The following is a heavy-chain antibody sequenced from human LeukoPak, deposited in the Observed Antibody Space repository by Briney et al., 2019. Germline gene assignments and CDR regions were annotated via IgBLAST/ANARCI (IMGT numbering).Heavy chain of an antibody. CDR1: GFTFSSYA. V-gene: IGHV3-23*01. CDR3: AKDGLRFLEWLAPYYYYYMDV. J-gene: IGHJ6*03. CDR2: ISGSGGST. Sequence: GGSLRLSCAASGFTFSSYAMSWVRQAPGKWLEWVLAISGSGGSTYYADAVKGRFTISRDNSKNTRYLQMNSLRAEDTAVYYCAKDGLRFLEWLAPYYYYYMDVWGKGTTVTVSS. D-gene: IGHD3-3*01.